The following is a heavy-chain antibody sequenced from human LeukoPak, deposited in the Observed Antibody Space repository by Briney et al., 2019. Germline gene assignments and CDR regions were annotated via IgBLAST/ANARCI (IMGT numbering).Heavy chain of an antibody. CDR1: GFIFSHHG. J-gene: IGHJ4*02. V-gene: IGHV3-23*01. CDR3: VKDDGWVQYAN. D-gene: IGHD5-24*01. Sequence: GSLRLSCATSGFIFSHHGMNWVRQAPGKGLEWVSGIRADAVTTYYADSVKGRFIISRDNSKNTVYLQMNSLSAEDAAVYYCVKDDGWVQYANWGQGTLVTVSS. CDR2: IRADAVTT.